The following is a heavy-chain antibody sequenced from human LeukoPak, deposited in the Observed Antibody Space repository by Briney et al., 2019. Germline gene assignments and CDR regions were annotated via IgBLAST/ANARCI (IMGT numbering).Heavy chain of an antibody. CDR2: INTDGTFT. V-gene: IGHV3-74*01. D-gene: IGHD1-26*01. J-gene: IGHJ4*02. CDR3: AREAKVGGALQY. Sequence: GSLRPSCAASGVTFSDYWMHWVRQAPGKGLVWVSRINTDGTFTRYADSVQGRFTISRDTAKNTLFLQMNSLRAEDTAVYYCAREAKVGGALQYWGQGILVTVSS. CDR1: GVTFSDYW.